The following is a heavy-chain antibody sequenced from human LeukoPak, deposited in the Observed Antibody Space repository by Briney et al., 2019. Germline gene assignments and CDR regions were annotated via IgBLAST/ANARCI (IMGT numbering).Heavy chain of an antibody. CDR3: ARDRGGSYYYFDY. J-gene: IGHJ4*02. Sequence: SETLSLTCTVSGGSVSSGSYYWSWIRQPPGKGLEWIGYIYYSGSTNYNPSLKSRVTVSVDTSKNQFSLKLSSVTAADTAVYYCARDRGGSYYYFDYWGQGTLVTVSS. CDR1: GGSVSSGSYY. D-gene: IGHD2-15*01. V-gene: IGHV4-61*01. CDR2: IYYSGST.